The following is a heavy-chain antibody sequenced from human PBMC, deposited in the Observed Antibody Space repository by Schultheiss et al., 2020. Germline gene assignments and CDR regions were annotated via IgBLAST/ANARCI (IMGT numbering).Heavy chain of an antibody. Sequence: SETLSLTCTVSGGSISSGSYYWSWIRQPAGKGLEWIGRIYTSGSTNYNPSLKSRVTISVDTSKNQFSLKLTSVTAADTAVYYCAKMTNFGGQVNWYFDLWGPGTLVTVSS. V-gene: IGHV4-61*02. J-gene: IGHJ2*01. CDR1: GGSISSGSYY. D-gene: IGHD3-10*01. CDR2: IYTSGST. CDR3: AKMTNFGGQVNWYFDL.